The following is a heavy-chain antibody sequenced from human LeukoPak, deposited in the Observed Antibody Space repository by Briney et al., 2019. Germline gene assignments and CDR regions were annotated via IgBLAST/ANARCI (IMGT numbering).Heavy chain of an antibody. CDR1: GASISSSSYY. J-gene: IGHJ4*02. CDR2: IYYSGST. V-gene: IGHV4-39*01. Sequence: KPSETLSLTCTVSGASISSSSYYWGWIRQPPGKGLERIGSIYYSGSTYYNPSLKSRVTISLDTSKNQFSLRLMSATAADTAVYYCARHLSWSGYPKVDYWGQGTLVTVSS. D-gene: IGHD3-3*01. CDR3: ARHLSWSGYPKVDY.